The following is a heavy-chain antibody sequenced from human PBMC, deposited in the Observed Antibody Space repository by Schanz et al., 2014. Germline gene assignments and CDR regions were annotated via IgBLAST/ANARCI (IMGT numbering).Heavy chain of an antibody. CDR3: AKGRFGELSAFDI. V-gene: IGHV3-23*01. J-gene: IGHJ3*02. Sequence: DVQLLESGGGLVQPGGSLRLSCAASGFTFTNYAMSWVRQAPGKGLEWVSSFNDGGVNKYYADSVKGRFTISSDNSKSTLYLQMSSLRAEDTAVYYCAKGRFGELSAFDIWGQGTMVTVSS. CDR1: GFTFTNYA. D-gene: IGHD3-10*01. CDR2: FNDGGVNK.